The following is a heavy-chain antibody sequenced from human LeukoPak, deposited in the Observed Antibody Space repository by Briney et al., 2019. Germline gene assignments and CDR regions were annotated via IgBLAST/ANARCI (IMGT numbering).Heavy chain of an antibody. D-gene: IGHD2-2*01. CDR1: GCTFISYW. CDR2: INGDWRRT. J-gene: IGHJ6*03. CDR3: AKKYRSVQFFYMDV. Sequence: PGWALRLSCAASGCTFISYWMHWLRQAPGKGLVGVSRINGDWRRTAYADSLNGRFTISRHNAKNTLYLQMNSLRAEDTAIYYCAKKYRSVQFFYMDVWGKGTPVTISS. V-gene: IGHV3-74*01.